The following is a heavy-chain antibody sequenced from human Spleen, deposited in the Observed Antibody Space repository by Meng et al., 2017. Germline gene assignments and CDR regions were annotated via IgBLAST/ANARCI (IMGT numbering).Heavy chain of an antibody. CDR1: GFSVSHNY. CDR3: AKVHRMIAPSDGFDV. J-gene: IGHJ3*01. D-gene: IGHD3-22*01. V-gene: IGHV3-53*05. CDR2: IYSGGNT. Sequence: GVLKISCAASGFSVSHNYMSWVRQAPGTGLEWVSVIYSGGNTYYADSVKGRFTISRDNAKNFLYLQMNSLRLEDTAFYYCAKVHRMIAPSDGFDVWGQGTMVTVSS.